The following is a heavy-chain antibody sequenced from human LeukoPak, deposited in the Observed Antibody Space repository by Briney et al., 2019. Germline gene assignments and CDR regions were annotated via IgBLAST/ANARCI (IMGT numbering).Heavy chain of an antibody. Sequence: GASVKVSCKASGYTFTDYDMHWVRQAPGQGLEWMGWINPNNGGTNYAQKFQGRVTMTRDTSISTAYMELSRLRFDDTAVYYCARGRGQQVRFDPWGQGTLVTVSS. J-gene: IGHJ5*02. CDR2: INPNNGGT. V-gene: IGHV1-2*02. CDR3: ARGRGQQVRFDP. D-gene: IGHD6-13*01. CDR1: GYTFTDYD.